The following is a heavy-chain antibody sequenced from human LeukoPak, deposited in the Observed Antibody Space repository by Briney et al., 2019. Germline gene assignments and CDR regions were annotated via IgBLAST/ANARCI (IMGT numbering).Heavy chain of an antibody. CDR2: IYSGGST. Sequence: GGSLRLSCAASGLTASSNYMTWVRQAPGKGLEWVSVIYSGGSTYYADSVKGRFTISRDNSKNTLYLQMNSLRAEDTAVYYCARRGIYYYYMDVWGKGSTVTVSS. CDR3: ARRGIYYYYMDV. CDR1: GLTASSNY. D-gene: IGHD3-10*01. J-gene: IGHJ6*03. V-gene: IGHV3-66*02.